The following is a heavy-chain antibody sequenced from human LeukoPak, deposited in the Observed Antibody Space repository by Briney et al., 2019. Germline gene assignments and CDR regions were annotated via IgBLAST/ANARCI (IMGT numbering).Heavy chain of an antibody. V-gene: IGHV3-21*01. Sequence: PGGSLRLSCAASGFTFSSYSMNWVRQAPGKGLEWVSSISSSGSYIYYADSVKGRFTISRDNAKNSLYLQMNSLRAEDTAVYYCAGRPIKIFGVVIRSRRHWFDPWGQGTLVTVSS. CDR1: GFTFSSYS. CDR2: ISSSGSYI. D-gene: IGHD3-3*01. J-gene: IGHJ5*02. CDR3: AGRPIKIFGVVIRSRRHWFDP.